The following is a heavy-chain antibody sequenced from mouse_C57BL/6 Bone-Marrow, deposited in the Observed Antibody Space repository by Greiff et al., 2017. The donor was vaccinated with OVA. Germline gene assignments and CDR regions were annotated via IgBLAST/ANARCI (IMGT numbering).Heavy chain of an antibody. CDR2: IYPSDSET. V-gene: IGHV1-61*01. Sequence: VQLQQPGAELVRPGSSVKLSCKASGYTFTSYWMDWVKQRPGQGLEWIGNIYPSDSETHYNQKFKDKATLTVDKSSSTAYMQLSSLTSEDSAVYYCAREGPYDGYYLYYFDYWGQGTTLTVSS. CDR3: AREGPYDGYYLYYFDY. CDR1: GYTFTSYW. J-gene: IGHJ2*01. D-gene: IGHD2-3*01.